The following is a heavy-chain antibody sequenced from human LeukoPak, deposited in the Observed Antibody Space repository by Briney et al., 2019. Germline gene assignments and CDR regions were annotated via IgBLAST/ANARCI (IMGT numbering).Heavy chain of an antibody. J-gene: IGHJ6*02. Sequence: PGGSLRLSCAASGFTFSSYWTNWARQAPGKGLEWVASINHNGNVNYYVDSVKGRFTISRDNAKNSLYLQMSNLRAVDTAVYFCARGGGLDVWGQGATVTVSS. CDR3: ARGGGLDV. V-gene: IGHV3-7*03. D-gene: IGHD3-16*01. CDR2: INHNGNVN. CDR1: GFTFSSYW.